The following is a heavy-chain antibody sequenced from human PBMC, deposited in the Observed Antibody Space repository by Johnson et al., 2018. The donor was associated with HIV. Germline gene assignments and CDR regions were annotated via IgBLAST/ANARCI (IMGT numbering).Heavy chain of an antibody. D-gene: IGHD4-23*01. CDR2: IKWNGGST. CDR1: GFIFDDYG. CDR3: AKSPGKDNGGNSGGIDF. Sequence: VQLVESGGGLAQPGGALRLSCAASGFIFDDYGMSWVRQAPGKRLQWVSGIKWNGGSTGYADSVKGRFTISRDNAKNSLYLQMNSLRAEDTATYYCAKSPGKDNGGNSGGIDFWGQGTRVTVSS. J-gene: IGHJ3*01. V-gene: IGHV3-20*04.